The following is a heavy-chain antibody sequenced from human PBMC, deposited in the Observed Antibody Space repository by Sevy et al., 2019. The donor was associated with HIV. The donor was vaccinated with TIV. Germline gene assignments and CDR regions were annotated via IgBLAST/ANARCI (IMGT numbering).Heavy chain of an antibody. CDR1: GFIVSYYA. D-gene: IGHD4-17*01. CDR3: ARDFYEFGDPRGLDY. J-gene: IGHJ4*02. V-gene: IGHV3-30-3*01. CDR2: ISYDGNNI. Sequence: GSLRLSCAASGFIVSYYAIHWVRQAPGKGLEWVAVISYDGNNIYYGDSVKGRFTISRDNSRNTVYLQMNSLRPEDTAVYYCARDFYEFGDPRGLDYWGQGTLVTVSS.